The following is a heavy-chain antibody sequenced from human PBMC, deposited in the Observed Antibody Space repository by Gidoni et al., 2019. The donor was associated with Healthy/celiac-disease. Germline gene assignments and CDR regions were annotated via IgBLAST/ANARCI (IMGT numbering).Heavy chain of an antibody. CDR3: AKTSIPAMIVVVIDAFDI. CDR1: GLPFSSYA. D-gene: IGHD3-22*01. V-gene: IGHV3-23*01. J-gene: IGHJ3*02. CDR2: ISGSGGST. Sequence: EVQLLESGGGLVQPGGSLRLSGAASGLPFSSYAMSWVRQAPGKGLEWVSAISGSGGSTYYADSVKGRFTISRDNSKNTLDLQMNSLRAEDTAVYYCAKTSIPAMIVVVIDAFDIWGQGTMVTVSS.